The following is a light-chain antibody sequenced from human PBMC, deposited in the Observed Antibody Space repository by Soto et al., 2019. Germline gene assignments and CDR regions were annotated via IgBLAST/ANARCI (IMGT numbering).Light chain of an antibody. J-gene: IGKJ5*01. Sequence: EIVMTQSPATLSVYPGERAILSCRASQSVSRGLAWYQQKPGQAPRLLIYGASTRATGIPARFSGSGSGTEFTLTISSLQSEDLAVYYCQQYNNWPPITFGQGTRLEIK. V-gene: IGKV3-15*01. CDR3: QQYNNWPPIT. CDR1: QSVSRG. CDR2: GAS.